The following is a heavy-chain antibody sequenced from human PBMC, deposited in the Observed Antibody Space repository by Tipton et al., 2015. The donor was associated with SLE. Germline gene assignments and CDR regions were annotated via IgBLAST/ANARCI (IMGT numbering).Heavy chain of an antibody. D-gene: IGHD6-19*01. J-gene: IGHJ4*02. CDR2: IKQDGSEK. CDR3: VKEHNTGWPNFDY. Sequence: SLRLSCAASGFTFSSYWMSWVRQAPGKGLEWVANIKQDGSEKYYVDSVKGRFTISRDNAKNSLYLQMRSLTTEDTALYYCVKEHNTGWPNFDYWGQGTLVTVSA. V-gene: IGHV3-7*03. CDR1: GFTFSSYW.